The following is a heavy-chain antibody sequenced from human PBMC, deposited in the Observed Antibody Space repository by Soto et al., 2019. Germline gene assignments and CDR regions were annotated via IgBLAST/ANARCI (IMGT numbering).Heavy chain of an antibody. CDR1: GFTFSSYN. Sequence: GGSLRLSCAASGFTFSSYNMNWVRQAPGKGLEWVSYISSSSSTIYYADSVKGRFTISRDNAKNSLYLQMNSLRAEDTAVYYCARDSRSGYMDVWGKGTTVTVSS. V-gene: IGHV3-48*04. D-gene: IGHD4-17*01. CDR3: ARDSRSGYMDV. J-gene: IGHJ6*03. CDR2: ISSSSSTI.